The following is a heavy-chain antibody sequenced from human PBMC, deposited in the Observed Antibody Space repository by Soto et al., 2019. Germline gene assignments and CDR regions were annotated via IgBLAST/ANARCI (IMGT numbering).Heavy chain of an antibody. J-gene: IGHJ6*02. Sequence: EVQLLESGGGLVQPGGSLRLSCAASGFTFSDHAMSWVRQAPGKGLEWVSAIGGSAFSGTTHYADSVKGRFTISRDNSMSTLFLQMNSLRAEDTALYFCRKSSSSRPDFAYRMDVWGQGTTVTVSS. V-gene: IGHV3-23*01. D-gene: IGHD6-6*01. CDR3: RKSSSSRPDFAYRMDV. CDR2: IGGSAFSGTT. CDR1: GFTFSDHA.